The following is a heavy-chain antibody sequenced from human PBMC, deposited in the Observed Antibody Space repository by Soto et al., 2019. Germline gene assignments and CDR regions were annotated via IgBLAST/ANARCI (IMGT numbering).Heavy chain of an antibody. V-gene: IGHV4-59*01. CDR3: ARGHGHGGSSFDF. Sequence: QVQLQESGPGLVKPSETLSLTCTVSGGSTHSYYWAWIRQPPGKGLEWMGYVYYNGDTNYNPSLKSRVTISVDASKHQFSLMLTSVTPADTAVYYCARGHGHGGSSFDFWGQGTLVTVSS. D-gene: IGHD2-15*01. J-gene: IGHJ4*02. CDR2: VYYNGDT. CDR1: GGSTHSYY.